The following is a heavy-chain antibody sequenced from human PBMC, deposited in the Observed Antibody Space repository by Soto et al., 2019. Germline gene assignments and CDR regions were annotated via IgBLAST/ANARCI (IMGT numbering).Heavy chain of an antibody. CDR3: ARLVYDTRLNYMYFDF. CDR2: IYHDGTA. V-gene: IGHV4-4*02. Sequence: SETLSLTCAVSGVSLTSGNWWTWLRQSPQRGLEYIGKIYHDGTANYYPSFERRVAMSVDTSRNQFSLKLTSVTAADTVVYFCARLVYDTRLNYMYFDFWGPGTLVTVSS. J-gene: IGHJ4*02. D-gene: IGHD3-10*01. CDR1: GVSLTSGNW.